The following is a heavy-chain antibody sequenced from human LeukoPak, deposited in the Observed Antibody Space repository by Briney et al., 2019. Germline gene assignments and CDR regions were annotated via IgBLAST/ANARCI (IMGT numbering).Heavy chain of an antibody. V-gene: IGHV4-59*08. CDR2: IYYSGST. J-gene: IGHJ4*02. CDR1: GGSVSSYY. Sequence: PSETLSLTCTVSGGSVSSYYWSWIRQPPGKGLEWIGYIYYSGSTKYNPSLESRVTISVDTSKNQFSLKLSSVTAADTAVYHCARQVGAIDYWGQGTLVTVSS. CDR3: ARQVGAIDY. D-gene: IGHD1-26*01.